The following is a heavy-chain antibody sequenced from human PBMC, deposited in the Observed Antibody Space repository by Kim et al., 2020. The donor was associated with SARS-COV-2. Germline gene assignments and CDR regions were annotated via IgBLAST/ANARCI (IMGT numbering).Heavy chain of an antibody. J-gene: IGHJ6*03. V-gene: IGHV3-53*04. Sequence: GGSLRLSCAASGFTVSSNYMSWVRQAPGKGLEWVSVIYSGGSTYYADSVKGRFTISRHNSKNTLYLQMNSLRAEDTAVYYCAREKRFSKTYYMDVWGKGTTVTVSS. CDR3: AREKRFSKTYYMDV. D-gene: IGHD3-3*01. CDR2: IYSGGST. CDR1: GFTVSSNY.